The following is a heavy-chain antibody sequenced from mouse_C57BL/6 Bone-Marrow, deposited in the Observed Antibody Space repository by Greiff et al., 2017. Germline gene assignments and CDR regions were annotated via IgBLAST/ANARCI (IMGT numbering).Heavy chain of an antibody. V-gene: IGHV1-7*01. CDR1: GYSFTSYW. CDR2: INPSSGYT. Sequence: VQLQQSGAELAKPGASVKLSCKASGYSFTSYWMHWVKQRPGQGLEWIGYINPSSGYTKYNQKGKDQATLTADKSSSTAYMQLSSLTYEDSAVYYCARFSYWGKGTTLTVSS. CDR3: ARFSY. J-gene: IGHJ2*01.